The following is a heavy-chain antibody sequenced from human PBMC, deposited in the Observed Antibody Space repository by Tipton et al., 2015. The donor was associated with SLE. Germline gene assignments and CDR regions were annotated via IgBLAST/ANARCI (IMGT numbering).Heavy chain of an antibody. CDR1: GYTFTSYG. Sequence: QSGAEVKKPGASVKVSCKASGYTFTSYGISWVRQAPGQGLEWMGWISAYNGNTNYAQKLQGRVTMTTDTSTSTAYMELSSLRSEDTAVYCGARGVGATTDYYYYGMDVWGQGTTVTVSS. V-gene: IGHV1-18*01. D-gene: IGHD1-26*01. J-gene: IGHJ6*02. CDR2: ISAYNGNT. CDR3: ARGVGATTDYYYYGMDV.